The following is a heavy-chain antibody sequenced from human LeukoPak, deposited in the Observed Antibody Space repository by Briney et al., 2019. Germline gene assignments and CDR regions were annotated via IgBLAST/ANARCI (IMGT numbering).Heavy chain of an antibody. D-gene: IGHD6-13*01. J-gene: IGHJ4*02. CDR1: GGTFSSYT. CDR3: ATRYSSSSYYFDY. Sequence: GAPVKVSCKASGGTFSSYTISWVRQAPGQGLEWMGRIIPILGIANYAQKFQGRVTITADKSTSTAYMELSSLRSEDTAVYYCATRYSSSSYYFDYWGQGTLVTVSS. V-gene: IGHV1-69*02. CDR2: IIPILGIA.